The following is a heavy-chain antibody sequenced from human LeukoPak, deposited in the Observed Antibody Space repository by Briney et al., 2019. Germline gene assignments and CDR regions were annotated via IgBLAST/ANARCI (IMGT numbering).Heavy chain of an antibody. CDR3: TRDQMNY. D-gene: IGHD5-24*01. Sequence: GGSLRLSCKASGFTFVDFYMSWVRQAPGKGLEWVANIDAAGKDRYYADSVKGRFTISRDTSKNTVSLQMNSLRVEDTAMYYCTRDQMNYWGQGTLVTVSS. CDR2: IDAAGKDR. CDR1: GFTFVDFY. J-gene: IGHJ4*02. V-gene: IGHV3-7*03.